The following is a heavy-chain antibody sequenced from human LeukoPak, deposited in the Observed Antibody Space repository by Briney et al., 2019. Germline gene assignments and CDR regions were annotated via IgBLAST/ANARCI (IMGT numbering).Heavy chain of an antibody. CDR2: INPIFGTA. V-gene: IGHV1-69*13. CDR3: AREGMGYCSGGSCYNSWLDPGFDY. CDR1: GCTFTSYA. D-gene: IGHD2-15*01. J-gene: IGHJ4*02. Sequence: SVKVSCKASGCTFTSYAISWVRQAPGQGLEWMGWINPIFGTANYAQKFQGRVTITADPSTSTAYMELSSLRSEDTVVYYCAREGMGYCSGGSCYNSWLDPGFDYWGQGTLVTVSS.